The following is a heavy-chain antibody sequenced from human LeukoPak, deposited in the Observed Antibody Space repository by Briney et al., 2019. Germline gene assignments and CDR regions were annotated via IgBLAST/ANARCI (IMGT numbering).Heavy chain of an antibody. Sequence: SETLSLTCTVSGGSISSSSYYWGWIRQPPGKGLEWIGSIYYSGSAYYNPSLKSRVTISVDTSKNQFSLKLSSVTAADTAVYYCARHANDPNYDVWSGPLWWFDPWGQGTLVTVSS. J-gene: IGHJ5*02. V-gene: IGHV4-39*01. CDR3: ARHANDPNYDVWSGPLWWFDP. D-gene: IGHD3-3*01. CDR1: GGSISSSSYY. CDR2: IYYSGSA.